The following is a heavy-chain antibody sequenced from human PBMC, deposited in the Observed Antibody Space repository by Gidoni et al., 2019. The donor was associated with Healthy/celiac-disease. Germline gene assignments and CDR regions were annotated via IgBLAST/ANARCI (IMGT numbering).Heavy chain of an antibody. D-gene: IGHD2-15*01. Sequence: QVQLVESGGGVVQPGRSLRLSCAASGFTFSSYAMHWVRQAPGKGLEWVAVISYDGSNKYYADSVKGRFTISRDNSKNTLYLQMNSLRAEDTAVYYCARDTLVSSGMDVWGQGTTVTVSS. CDR2: ISYDGSNK. CDR1: GFTFSSYA. V-gene: IGHV3-30-3*01. CDR3: ARDTLVSSGMDV. J-gene: IGHJ6*02.